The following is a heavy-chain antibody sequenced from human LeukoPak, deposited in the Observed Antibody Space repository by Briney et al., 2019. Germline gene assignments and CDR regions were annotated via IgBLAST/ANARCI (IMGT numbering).Heavy chain of an antibody. J-gene: IGHJ4*02. CDR2: FSFNGEST. D-gene: IGHD6-13*01. CDR1: GFTFSSYA. Sequence: GGSLRLSCAASGFTFSSYAMTWVRQAPGKGLEWVSSFSFNGESTYYADSAKGRFTISRDNSKNTLYLQMNSLRIEDTAVYYCAKGGEVSSWYKRLKLYFDYWGQGTLVTVSS. CDR3: AKGGEVSSWYKRLKLYFDY. V-gene: IGHV3-23*01.